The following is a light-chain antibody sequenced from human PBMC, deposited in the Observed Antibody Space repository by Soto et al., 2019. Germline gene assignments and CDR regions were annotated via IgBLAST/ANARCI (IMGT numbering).Light chain of an antibody. J-gene: IGKJ4*01. V-gene: IGKV1-27*01. CDR2: AAS. CDR1: QGIGVY. Sequence: DIQRTQSPSSLFGSLGDRVTITCRARQGIGVYLAWFQHKPGKVPRLLIYAASALQSGVPSRFSGGGSGTDFTLTINSLQPEDVATYYCQKYNSAPLTFGGGTKVEIK. CDR3: QKYNSAPLT.